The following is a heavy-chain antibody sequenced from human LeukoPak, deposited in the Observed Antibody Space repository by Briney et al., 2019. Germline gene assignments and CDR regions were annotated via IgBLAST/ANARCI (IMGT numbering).Heavy chain of an antibody. D-gene: IGHD6-19*01. J-gene: IGHJ4*02. Sequence: SETLSLTCSVSGVSMRTYYWSWIRQPPGKGLEWIGYVSYSGSTDYHPSLKSRLTISIDTSETQFSLKLTSVTAADTAIYYCASQGSDSGWFYFWGQGTLVTVSS. V-gene: IGHV4-59*08. CDR2: VSYSGST. CDR1: GVSMRTYY. CDR3: ASQGSDSGWFYF.